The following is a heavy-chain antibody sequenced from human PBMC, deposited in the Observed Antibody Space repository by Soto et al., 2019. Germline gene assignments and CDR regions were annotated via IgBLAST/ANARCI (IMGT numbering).Heavy chain of an antibody. D-gene: IGHD5-12*01. Sequence: GGSLRLSCAASGFLISANAMSWVRQAPGGGLEWVSTISGSAGVAFYADSVRGRFIISRDISKNTLYLQLSTLRADDMARYYCVNGYVWTWFDTWGQGIWVTVSS. V-gene: IGHV3-23*01. J-gene: IGHJ5*02. CDR2: ISGSAGVA. CDR3: VNGYVWTWFDT. CDR1: GFLISANA.